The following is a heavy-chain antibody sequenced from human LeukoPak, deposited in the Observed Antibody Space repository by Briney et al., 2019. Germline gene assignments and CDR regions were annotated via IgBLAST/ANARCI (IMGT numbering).Heavy chain of an antibody. Sequence: SETLSLTCTVSGDSISSSSYYWGWIRQPPGTGLEWIGSIYYSGSTNYNPSLKSRVTISVDTSKNQFSLKLSSVTAADTAVYYCARGPKSYIVVVVAASRWFDPWGQGTLVTVSS. D-gene: IGHD2-15*01. V-gene: IGHV4-39*07. CDR3: ARGPKSYIVVVVAASRWFDP. CDR1: GDSISSSSYY. J-gene: IGHJ5*02. CDR2: IYYSGST.